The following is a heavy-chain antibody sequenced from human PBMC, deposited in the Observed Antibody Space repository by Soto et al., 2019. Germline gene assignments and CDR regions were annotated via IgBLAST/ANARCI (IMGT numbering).Heavy chain of an antibody. CDR3: VRLTGGGYSYGYGSYYYFDY. CDR1: GFTFSSYW. J-gene: IGHJ4*02. Sequence: EVQLVESGGGLVQPGGSLRLSCAASGFTFSSYWMSWVRQAPGKGLEWVANIKQDGSEKYYVDSVKGRFTISRDNAKNSLYLQMNSLRAEDTAVYYCVRLTGGGYSYGYGSYYYFDYWGQGTLVTVSS. D-gene: IGHD5-18*01. V-gene: IGHV3-7*03. CDR2: IKQDGSEK.